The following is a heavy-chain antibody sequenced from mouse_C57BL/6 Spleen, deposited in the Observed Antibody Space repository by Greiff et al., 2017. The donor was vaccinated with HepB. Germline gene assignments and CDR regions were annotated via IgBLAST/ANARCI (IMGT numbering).Heavy chain of an antibody. CDR1: GYTFTDHY. J-gene: IGHJ2*01. Sequence: EVQLQQSGPELVKPGASVKISCKASGYTFTDHYMNWVKQSHGKSLEWIGDINPNNGGTSYNQKFKGKATLTVDKSSSTAYMELRSLTSEDSAVYYCARTGAHYSNLDYWGQGTTLTVSS. V-gene: IGHV1-26*01. D-gene: IGHD2-5*01. CDR2: INPNNGGT. CDR3: ARTGAHYSNLDY.